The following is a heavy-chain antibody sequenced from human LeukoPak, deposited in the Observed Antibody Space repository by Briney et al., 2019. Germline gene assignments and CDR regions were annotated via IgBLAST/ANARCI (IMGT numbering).Heavy chain of an antibody. Sequence: PGGSLRLSCSASGFTFSSYAMYWVRQAPGKGLEWVSSISGSGGNTYYADSVKGRFTISRDNSKNTLYLQMNSLGVEDTAVYSCAKDPRGSHNWLDPWGQETLITVSS. CDR1: GFTFSSYA. V-gene: IGHV3-23*01. CDR2: ISGSGGNT. J-gene: IGHJ5*02. CDR3: AKDPRGSHNWLDP. D-gene: IGHD3-10*01.